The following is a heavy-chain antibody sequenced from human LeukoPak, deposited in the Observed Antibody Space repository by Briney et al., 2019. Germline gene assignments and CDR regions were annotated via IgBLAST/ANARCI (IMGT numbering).Heavy chain of an antibody. CDR2: INPNSGGT. J-gene: IGHJ5*02. CDR3: ARDPPYDSSGNTGWFDP. CDR1: GYTFTGYY. Sequence: ASVKVSCKASGYTFTGYYLHWVRQAPGQGLEWMGWINPNSGGTNYAQNFQGRVTMTRDTSISTAYMELSGLRSDDTAVYYCARDPPYDSSGNTGWFDPWGQGTLVTVSS. V-gene: IGHV1-2*02. D-gene: IGHD3-22*01.